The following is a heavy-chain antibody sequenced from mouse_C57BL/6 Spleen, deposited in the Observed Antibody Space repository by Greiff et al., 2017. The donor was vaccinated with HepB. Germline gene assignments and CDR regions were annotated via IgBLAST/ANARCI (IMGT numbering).Heavy chain of an antibody. CDR3: ASYYGSSFDY. Sequence: LQQSGAELARPGASVKLSCKASGYTFTSYGISWVKQRTGQGLEWIGEIYPRSGNTYYNEKFKGKATLTADKSSSTAYMELRSLTSEDSAVYFCASYYGSSFDYWGQGTTLTVSS. V-gene: IGHV1-81*01. J-gene: IGHJ2*01. CDR2: IYPRSGNT. D-gene: IGHD1-1*01. CDR1: GYTFTSYG.